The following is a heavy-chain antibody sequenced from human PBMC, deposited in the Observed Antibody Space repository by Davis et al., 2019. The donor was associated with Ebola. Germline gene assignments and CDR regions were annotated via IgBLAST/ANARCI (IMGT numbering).Heavy chain of an antibody. J-gene: IGHJ6*04. V-gene: IGHV3-53*01. CDR1: GFTVSSNY. Sequence: GGSLRLSCAASGFTVSSNYMSWVRQAPGKGLEWVSVIYSGGSTYYAGSVKGRFTVSRDNSKKTMYLQMNSLRAEDTAVYYCARSGLSFGVVKYHYGMDVWGKGTTVTVSS. CDR3: ARSGLSFGVVKYHYGMDV. D-gene: IGHD3-3*01. CDR2: IYSGGST.